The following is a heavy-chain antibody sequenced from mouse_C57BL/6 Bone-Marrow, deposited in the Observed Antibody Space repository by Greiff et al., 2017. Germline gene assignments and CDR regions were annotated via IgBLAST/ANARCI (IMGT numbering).Heavy chain of an antibody. CDR2: ISYDGSN. V-gene: IGHV3-6*01. CDR3: AREGIYDYDDYAMDY. J-gene: IGHJ4*01. D-gene: IGHD2-4*01. CDR1: GYSITSGYY. Sequence: VQLKQSGPGLVKPSQSLSLTCSVTGYSITSGYYWNWIRQFPGNKLEWMGYISYDGSNNYNPSLKNRISITRDTSKNQFFLKLNSVTTEDTATYYCAREGIYDYDDYAMDYWGQGTSVTVSS.